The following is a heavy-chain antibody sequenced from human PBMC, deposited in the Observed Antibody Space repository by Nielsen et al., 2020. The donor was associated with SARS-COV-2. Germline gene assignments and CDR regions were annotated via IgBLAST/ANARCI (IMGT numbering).Heavy chain of an antibody. D-gene: IGHD1-1*01. CDR2: INPDGSMK. CDR3: LQGGAS. J-gene: IGHJ5*02. Sequence: GESLKISRAASGFSFRTPWMNWVRQGPGKRLEWVANINPDGSMKRHVDSVMGRFTISRDNARDSLYLQMNNLRAEDTAIYYCLQGGASWGQGTLVTVSS. V-gene: IGHV3-7*05. CDR1: GFSFRTPW.